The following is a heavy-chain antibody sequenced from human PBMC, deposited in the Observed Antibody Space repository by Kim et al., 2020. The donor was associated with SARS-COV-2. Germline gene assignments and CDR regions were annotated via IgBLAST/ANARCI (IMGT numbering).Heavy chain of an antibody. CDR3: AKDYDILTGYSSVFGHFDY. CDR2: ISWNSGSI. J-gene: IGHJ4*02. CDR1: GFTFGDYA. D-gene: IGHD3-9*01. V-gene: IGHV3-9*01. Sequence: GGSLRLSCAASGFTFGDYAMHWVRQAPGKGLEWVSGISWNSGSIGYADSVKGRFTISRDNAKNSLYLQMNSLRAEDTALYYCAKDYDILTGYSSVFGHFDYWGQGTLVTVSS.